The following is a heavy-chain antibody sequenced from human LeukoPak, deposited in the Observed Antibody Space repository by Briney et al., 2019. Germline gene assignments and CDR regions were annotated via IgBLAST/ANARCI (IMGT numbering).Heavy chain of an antibody. Sequence: SETLSLTCTVSGGSISGGSYYWSWIRQPAGKGLGLIGRFYTGGSTNYNPSLKSRVTISVDTSKNQFSLKLSSVTAADTAVYYCAREEYQLLGTYYYYYMDVWGKGTTVTVSS. CDR3: AREEYQLLGTYYYYYMDV. CDR2: FYTGGST. D-gene: IGHD2-2*01. V-gene: IGHV4-61*02. J-gene: IGHJ6*03. CDR1: GGSISGGSYY.